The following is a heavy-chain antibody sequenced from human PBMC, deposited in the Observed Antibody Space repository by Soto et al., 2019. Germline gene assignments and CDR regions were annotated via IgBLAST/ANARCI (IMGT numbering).Heavy chain of an antibody. CDR1: GYTFSSYA. V-gene: IGHV1-69*01. Sequence: QVQLVQSGAEVKKPGASVKVSCKASGYTFSSYAISWVRQAPGQGLEWMGGIIPIFGTANYAQKFQGRVTITADESTSTAYMELSSLRSEDTAVYYCASPTSGYSSSWSGDCMQHWGQGTLVTVSS. CDR2: IIPIFGTA. D-gene: IGHD6-13*01. J-gene: IGHJ1*01. CDR3: ASPTSGYSSSWSGDCMQH.